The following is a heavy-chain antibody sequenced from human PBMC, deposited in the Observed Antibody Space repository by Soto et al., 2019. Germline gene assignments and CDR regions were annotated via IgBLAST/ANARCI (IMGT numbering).Heavy chain of an antibody. Sequence: QGLEWMGWINPNSGGTNYAQKFQGWVTMTRDTSISTAYMELSRLRSEDTAVYYCARPRGYRYGYWGYYYYGMDVWGQGSTVTVS. D-gene: IGHD5-18*01. J-gene: IGHJ6*02. CDR2: INPNSGGT. V-gene: IGHV1-2*04. CDR3: ARPRGYRYGYWGYYYYGMDV.